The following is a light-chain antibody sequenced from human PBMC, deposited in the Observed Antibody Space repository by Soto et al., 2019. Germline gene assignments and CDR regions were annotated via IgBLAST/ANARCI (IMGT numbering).Light chain of an antibody. CDR1: STDVGGYNY. J-gene: IGLJ1*01. Sequence: QSALAQPPSASGSPGESVTISCTGTSTDVGGYNYVSWYQRHPGKAPKLIIYEVNKRPSGVPDRFSGSKSGNTASLTVSGLQAEDEADYYCSSYLNYNSEVFGTGTKLPVL. CDR3: SSYLNYNSEV. V-gene: IGLV2-8*01. CDR2: EVN.